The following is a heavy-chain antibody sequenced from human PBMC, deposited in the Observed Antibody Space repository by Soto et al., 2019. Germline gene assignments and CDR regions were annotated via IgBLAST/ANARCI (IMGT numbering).Heavy chain of an antibody. J-gene: IGHJ4*02. CDR1: GFTFSSNG. D-gene: IGHD3-9*01. CDR3: AKDYSSAFDWLFFFFDY. V-gene: IGHV3-23*01. Sequence: GGSLRLSCDASGFTFSSNGMSWVRQAPGKGLEWVSAISGSGSATHYADSVKGRFIISRDNSKNTLYLQMNSLRTEDTAVYYCAKDYSSAFDWLFFFFDYWGQGTLVTVSS. CDR2: ISGSGSAT.